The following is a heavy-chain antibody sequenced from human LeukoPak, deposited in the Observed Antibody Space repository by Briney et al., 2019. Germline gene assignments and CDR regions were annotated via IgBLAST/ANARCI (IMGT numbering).Heavy chain of an antibody. Sequence: GGSLRLSCAASGFTFDDYAMHWVRQAPGKGLEWVSGLTWDSNTIGYADSVKGRFTISRDDAKNSLYLQMNSLRAEDTALYYCAKDITGELRFDPWGQGTLVTVSS. CDR3: AKDITGELRFDP. CDR2: LTWDSNTI. CDR1: GFTFDDYA. D-gene: IGHD1-7*01. J-gene: IGHJ5*02. V-gene: IGHV3-9*01.